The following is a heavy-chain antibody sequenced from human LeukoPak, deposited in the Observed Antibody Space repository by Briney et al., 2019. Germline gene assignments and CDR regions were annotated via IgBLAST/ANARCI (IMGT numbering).Heavy chain of an antibody. CDR1: GYTFTSYA. J-gene: IGHJ5*02. Sequence: GASVKVSCKASGYTFTSYAMNWVRQAPGQRLEWMGWINTDTGNPTYAQGFTGRFVFSLDTSVSTAYLQISSLRAEDTAVYYCARGGGLTLTRNWFDPWGQGTLVTVSS. CDR2: INTDTGNP. V-gene: IGHV7-4-1*02. CDR3: ARGGGLTLTRNWFDP. D-gene: IGHD3-9*01.